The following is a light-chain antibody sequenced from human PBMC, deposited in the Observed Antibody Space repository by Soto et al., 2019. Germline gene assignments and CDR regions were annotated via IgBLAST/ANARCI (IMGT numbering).Light chain of an antibody. V-gene: IGLV2-11*01. CDR3: CSYAGSFTLV. J-gene: IGLJ3*02. CDR1: SSDVGGYNY. Sequence: QSALTQPRSVSGSPGQSVTISCTGSSSDVGGYNYVSWYQHHPGEAPKLMIYDVNKRPSGVPDRFSGSKSGNTASLTISGLQAEDEADYYCCSYAGSFTLVFGGRTKLTVL. CDR2: DVN.